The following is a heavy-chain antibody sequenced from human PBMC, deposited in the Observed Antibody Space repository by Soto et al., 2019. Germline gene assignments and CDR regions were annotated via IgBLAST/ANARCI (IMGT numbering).Heavy chain of an antibody. CDR2: INAGNGNT. D-gene: IGHD4-4*01. V-gene: IGHV1-3*01. Sequence: APVKVSCKASGYTFTSYAMQWVRQAPGQRLEWMGWINAGNGNTKYSQKFQGRVTITRDTSASTAYMELSSLRSEDTAVYYCASSYSNYALIDYYYYGMDVWGQGTTVTVSS. CDR1: GYTFTSYA. J-gene: IGHJ6*02. CDR3: ASSYSNYALIDYYYYGMDV.